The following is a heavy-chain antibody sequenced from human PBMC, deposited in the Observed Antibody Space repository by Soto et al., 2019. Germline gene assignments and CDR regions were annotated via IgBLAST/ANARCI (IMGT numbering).Heavy chain of an antibody. CDR1: GGSVSNDNFY. V-gene: IGHV4-61*01. Sequence: SETLSLTCTVSGGSVSNDNFYWSWIRQPPGKGLEWIGYVHSSGITNYNPSLKRRVTISVDTSRNQFSLRLSSVTAADTAVYYCARGLTMGQLPSHFDHWGQGTLVTVSS. D-gene: IGHD3-16*01. CDR2: VHSSGIT. CDR3: ARGLTMGQLPSHFDH. J-gene: IGHJ5*02.